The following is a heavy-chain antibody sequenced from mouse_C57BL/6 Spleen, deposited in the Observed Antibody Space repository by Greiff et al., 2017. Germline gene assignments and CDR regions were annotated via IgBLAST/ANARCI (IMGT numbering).Heavy chain of an antibody. Sequence: SGAELVRPGSSVKLSCKDSYFAFMASAMHWVKQRPGHGLEWIGSFTMYSDATEYSENFKGKATLTAHTSSSTAYMELCSLTSEVSAVSFCARGDLITTGYFDVWGTGTTVTVSS. J-gene: IGHJ1*03. CDR3: ARGDLITTGYFDV. D-gene: IGHD1-1*01. V-gene: IGHV1-49*01. CDR1: YFAFMASA. CDR2: FTMYSDAT.